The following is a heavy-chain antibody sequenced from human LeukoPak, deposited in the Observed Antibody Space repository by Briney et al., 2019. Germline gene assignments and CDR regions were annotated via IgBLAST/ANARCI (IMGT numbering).Heavy chain of an antibody. CDR1: GYTFTNNF. Sequence: ASVKVSCKASGYTFTNNFMHWVRQAPGQGLEWIGIINPSGGSTSYAQKFQGRVTMTRDTSTSTVYMELSSLRPEDTAVYYCARGEWLLGTSDYWGQGTLVTVSS. J-gene: IGHJ4*02. CDR3: ARGEWLLGTSDY. CDR2: INPSGGST. V-gene: IGHV1-46*01. D-gene: IGHD3-3*01.